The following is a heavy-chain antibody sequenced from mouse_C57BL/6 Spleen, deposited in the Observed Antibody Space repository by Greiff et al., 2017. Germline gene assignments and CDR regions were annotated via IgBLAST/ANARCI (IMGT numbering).Heavy chain of an antibody. Sequence: EVQLQESGPGLVKPSQSLSLTCSVTGYSITGGYYCNWIRQFPGNKLEWMGYISYDGSNNYNPSLKNRISITRDTSKNQFFLQLNSVTTEDTATYYCAGEKDSAGLDYWGQGTTLTVSS. V-gene: IGHV3-6*01. CDR2: ISYDGSN. J-gene: IGHJ2*01. D-gene: IGHD3-2*02. CDR3: AGEKDSAGLDY. CDR1: GYSITGGYY.